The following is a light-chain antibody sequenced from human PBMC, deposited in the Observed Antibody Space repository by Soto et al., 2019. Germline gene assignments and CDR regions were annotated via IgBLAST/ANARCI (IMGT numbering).Light chain of an antibody. J-gene: IGLJ2*01. Sequence: QSALTQPRSVSGSPGQSVTLSCTGTRNDVGGYNFVSWYQQHPGKVPKLFIYDVSRRPSGVPDRFSGSKSGNTASLTISGLQAEDEADYYCSSYAGSYTLVFGGGTKLTVL. CDR1: RNDVGGYNF. CDR3: SSYAGSYTLV. CDR2: DVS. V-gene: IGLV2-11*02.